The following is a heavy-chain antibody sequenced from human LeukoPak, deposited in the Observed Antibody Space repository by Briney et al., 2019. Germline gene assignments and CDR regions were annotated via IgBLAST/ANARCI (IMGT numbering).Heavy chain of an antibody. CDR3: AKDHGITMVRGELFY. J-gene: IGHJ4*02. CDR1: GFTFSSYA. D-gene: IGHD3-10*01. V-gene: IGHV3-23*01. Sequence: SGGSLRLSCAASGFTFSSYAMSWVRQAPGKGLEWVSAISGSGGSTYYADSVKGRFTISRDNSKNTLYLQMNSLRAEDTAVYYCAKDHGITMVRGELFYWGQGTLVTVSS. CDR2: ISGSGGST.